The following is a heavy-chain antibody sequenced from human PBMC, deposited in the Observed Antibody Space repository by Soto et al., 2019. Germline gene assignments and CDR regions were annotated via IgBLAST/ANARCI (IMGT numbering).Heavy chain of an antibody. Sequence: GASVKVSCKASGGTFSSYAISWVRQAPGQGLEWMGGIIPIFGTANYAQKFQGRVTITADESTSTAYMELSSLRSEDTAVYYCARDHGYCSGGSCPPPNNWFDPWGQGTLVTVSS. V-gene: IGHV1-69*13. CDR1: GGTFSSYA. D-gene: IGHD2-15*01. CDR3: ARDHGYCSGGSCPPPNNWFDP. CDR2: IIPIFGTA. J-gene: IGHJ5*02.